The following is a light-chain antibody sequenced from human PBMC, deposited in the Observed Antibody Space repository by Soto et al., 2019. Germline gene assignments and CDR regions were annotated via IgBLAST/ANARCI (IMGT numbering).Light chain of an antibody. J-gene: IGLJ3*02. CDR2: GNS. CDR3: QSYDSSQSAL. V-gene: IGLV1-40*01. Sequence: QSVLTQPPSVSGAPGQRVTISCTGSSSNIGAGYDVHWYQQLPGTAPKLLIYGNSNRPSGVPDRFSGSKSGTSASLAITGLQAEDEADYYCQSYDSSQSALLGGGTKLTVL. CDR1: SSNIGAGYD.